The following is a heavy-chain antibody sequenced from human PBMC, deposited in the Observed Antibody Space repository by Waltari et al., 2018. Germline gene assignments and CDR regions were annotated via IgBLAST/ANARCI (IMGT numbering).Heavy chain of an antibody. Sequence: EVQLLESGGGLVQPGGSLRLSCAASGFTFSSYAMSWVRPAPGKGLEWVSVIYSGGSTYYADSVKGRFTISRDNSKNTLYLQMNSLRAEDTTVYYCAKYPYYGSGSYAMDVWGKGTTVTVSS. CDR1: GFTFSSYA. CDR3: AKYPYYGSGSYAMDV. D-gene: IGHD3-10*01. V-gene: IGHV3-23*03. CDR2: IYSGGST. J-gene: IGHJ6*03.